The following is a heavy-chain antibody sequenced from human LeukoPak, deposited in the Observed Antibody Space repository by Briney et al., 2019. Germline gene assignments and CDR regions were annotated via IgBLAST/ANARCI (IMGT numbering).Heavy chain of an antibody. V-gene: IGHV3-53*04. Sequence: GGSLRLSCAASGFTVSSNYMSWVRQAPGKGLEWGSVIYSGGASYYSDSVKGRFTISRHNSKNTLYLQMDSLRPEDTAVYYCARVGGSSYLRYYFDYWGQGSLVTVSS. CDR2: IYSGGAS. CDR3: ARVGGSSYLRYYFDY. D-gene: IGHD2-15*01. CDR1: GFTVSSNY. J-gene: IGHJ4*02.